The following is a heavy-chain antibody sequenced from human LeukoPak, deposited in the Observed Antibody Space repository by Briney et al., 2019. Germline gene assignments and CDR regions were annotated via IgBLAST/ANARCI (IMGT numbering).Heavy chain of an antibody. CDR1: GGSFEHYF. CDR2: VYYSGSA. V-gene: IGHV4-59*01. Sequence: SETLSLTCTVSGGSFEHYFWSWIRQPPGKGLEWIGYVYYSGSADYSPSLKSRLTISADTSKNQFSLKLSSVTAADTAVYYCASHRRSHGAEYWGQGTLVTVSS. D-gene: IGHD5-18*01. CDR3: ASHRRSHGAEY. J-gene: IGHJ4*02.